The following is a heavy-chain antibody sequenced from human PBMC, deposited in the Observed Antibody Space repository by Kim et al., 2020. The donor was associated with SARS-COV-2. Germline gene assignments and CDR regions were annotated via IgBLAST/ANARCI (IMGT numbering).Heavy chain of an antibody. CDR1: GFTFSSYA. CDR2: ISYDGSNK. CDR3: AREGSGWTFDY. D-gene: IGHD6-19*01. V-gene: IGHV3-30*04. Sequence: GGSLRLSCAASGFTFSSYAMHWVRQAPGKGLEWVAVISYDGSNKYYVDSVKGRFTISRDNSKNTLYLQMNSLRAEDTAVYYCAREGSGWTFDYWGQGTLVTVSS. J-gene: IGHJ4*02.